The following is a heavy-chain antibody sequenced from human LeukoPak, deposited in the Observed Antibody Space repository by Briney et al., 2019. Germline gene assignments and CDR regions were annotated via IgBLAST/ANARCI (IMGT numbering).Heavy chain of an antibody. V-gene: IGHV3-23*01. J-gene: IGHJ6*03. Sequence: GGSLRLSCAASGFTFSSYWMSWVRQAPGKGLEWVSAISGSGGSTYYADSVKGRFTISRDNSKNTLYLQMNSLRAEDTAVYYCAKDDPWYNWNPYYMDVWGKGTTVTVSS. CDR2: ISGSGGST. D-gene: IGHD1-20*01. CDR3: AKDDPWYNWNPYYMDV. CDR1: GFTFSSYW.